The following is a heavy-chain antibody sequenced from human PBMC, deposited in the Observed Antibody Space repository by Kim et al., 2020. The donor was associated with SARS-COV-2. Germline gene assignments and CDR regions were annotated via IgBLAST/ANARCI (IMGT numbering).Heavy chain of an antibody. V-gene: IGHV2-5*01. D-gene: IGHD5-18*01. CDR3: AHRGYSYGVFDY. Sequence: RYSPSLKSRLTITKDTSKNQVVLTMTNMDPMDTATYYCAHRGYSYGVFDYWGQGTLVTVSS. J-gene: IGHJ4*02.